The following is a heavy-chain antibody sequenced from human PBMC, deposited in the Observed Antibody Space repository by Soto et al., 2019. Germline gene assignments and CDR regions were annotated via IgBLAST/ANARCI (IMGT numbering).Heavy chain of an antibody. Sequence: QVQLMQSGAEVTKPGSSVKVSCKASGGRFNTFGISWVRQAPGQGLEWMGGIIPKYGTTNYARRFQGRVTITADESTTTAYLELSSLRHDDTAIYYCARTRQRRPVFYVDYWGQGTPISVTS. CDR2: IIPKYGTT. CDR1: GGRFNTFG. D-gene: IGHD2-2*01. V-gene: IGHV1-69*01. J-gene: IGHJ4*02. CDR3: ARTRQRRPVFYVDY.